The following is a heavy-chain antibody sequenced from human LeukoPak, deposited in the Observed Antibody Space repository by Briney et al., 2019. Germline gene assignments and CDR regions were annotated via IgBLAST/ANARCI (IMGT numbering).Heavy chain of an antibody. D-gene: IGHD3-10*01. V-gene: IGHV1-46*01. CDR3: ARAPVMVRGVPRRPYYFDY. CDR2: INPSDGST. CDR1: GYTFTSYY. Sequence: ASVKVSFKASGYTFTSYYMHWLRQAPGQGIEWMGIINPSDGSTSYAQKCQGRVTMTRNTSISTAYMELSSLRSEDTAVYYCARAPVMVRGVPRRPYYFDYWGQGTLVTVSS. J-gene: IGHJ4*02.